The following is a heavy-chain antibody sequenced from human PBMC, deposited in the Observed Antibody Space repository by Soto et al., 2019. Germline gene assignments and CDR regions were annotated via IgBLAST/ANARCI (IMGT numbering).Heavy chain of an antibody. CDR1: GFTVSSNY. CDR3: ARYSPRSVVLAAQYDAFDI. J-gene: IGHJ3*02. D-gene: IGHD2-2*01. Sequence: EVQLVESGGGLVQPGGSLRLSCAASGFTVSSNYMSWVRQAPGKGLEWVSVIYSGGSTYYADSVKGRFTISRHNSKNTVYLQMNSLRTEDTAVYYCARYSPRSVVLAAQYDAFDIWGQGTMVTVSS. V-gene: IGHV3-53*04. CDR2: IYSGGST.